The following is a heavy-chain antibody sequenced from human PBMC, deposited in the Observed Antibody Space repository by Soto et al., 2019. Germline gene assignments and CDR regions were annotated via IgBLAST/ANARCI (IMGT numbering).Heavy chain of an antibody. CDR3: ARESEDLTSNFDY. J-gene: IGHJ4*02. V-gene: IGHV3-21*01. Sequence: PVGSLRLSCAASGFTFTRYSMNWVRQAPGKGLEWVSSISSTTNYIYYADSMKGRFTFSRDNAKDSVYLEMNSLSAEDTAVYYCARESEDLTSNFDYWGQGTLVTVSS. CDR1: GFTFTRYS. CDR2: ISSTTNYI.